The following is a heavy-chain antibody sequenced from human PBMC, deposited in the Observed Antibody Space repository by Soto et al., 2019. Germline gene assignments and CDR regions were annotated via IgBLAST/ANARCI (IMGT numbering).Heavy chain of an antibody. J-gene: IGHJ6*04. Sequence: SVKVSCKASGGTFSSYAISWVRQAPGQGLEWMGGIIPIFGTANYAQKFQGRVTITADKSTSTAYMELSSLRSEDTAVYYCAREGSSWSYYYYYGMDVWGKGTTVTVSS. CDR1: GGTFSSYA. CDR2: IIPIFGTA. D-gene: IGHD6-13*01. CDR3: AREGSSWSYYYYYGMDV. V-gene: IGHV1-69*06.